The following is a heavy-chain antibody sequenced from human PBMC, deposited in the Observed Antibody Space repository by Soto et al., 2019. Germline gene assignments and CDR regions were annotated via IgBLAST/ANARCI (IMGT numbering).Heavy chain of an antibody. V-gene: IGHV3-66*01. CDR3: ARDSVLIVAAGINDYYYYMDV. J-gene: IGHJ6*03. Sequence: PGGSLRLSCAASGFTVSSNYMSWVRQAPGKGLEWVSLIYSGGSTYYADSVKGRFTISRDNSKNTLYLQMNSLRAEDTAVYYCARDSVLIVAAGINDYYYYMDVWGKGTTVTVSS. CDR2: IYSGGST. CDR1: GFTVSSNY. D-gene: IGHD6-13*01.